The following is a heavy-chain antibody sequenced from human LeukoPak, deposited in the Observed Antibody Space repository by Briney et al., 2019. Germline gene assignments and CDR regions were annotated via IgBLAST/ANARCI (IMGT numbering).Heavy chain of an antibody. CDR1: GGTFSSYA. D-gene: IGHD2-21*02. Sequence: SVKVSCKAPGGTFSSYAISWVRQAPGQGLEWMGRIIPILGIANYAQKFQGRVTITADKSTSTAYMELSSLRSEDTAVYYCAYIVVVTATTFDYWGQGTLVTVSS. CDR3: AYIVVVTATTFDY. J-gene: IGHJ4*02. CDR2: IIPILGIA. V-gene: IGHV1-69*04.